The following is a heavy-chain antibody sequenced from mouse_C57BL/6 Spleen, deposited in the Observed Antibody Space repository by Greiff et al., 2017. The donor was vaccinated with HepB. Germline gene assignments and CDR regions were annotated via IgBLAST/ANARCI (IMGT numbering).Heavy chain of an antibody. D-gene: IGHD1-1*01. CDR1: GFTFSDAW. CDR2: IRNKANNHAT. CDR3: TGLFITTVVRYFDV. J-gene: IGHJ1*03. Sequence: EVKLVESGGGLVQPGGSMKLSCAASGFTFSDAWMDWVRQSPEKGLEWVAEIRNKANNHATYYAESVKGRFTISRDDSKSSVYLQMNSLRAEDTGIYYCTGLFITTVVRYFDVWGTGTTVTVSS. V-gene: IGHV6-6*01.